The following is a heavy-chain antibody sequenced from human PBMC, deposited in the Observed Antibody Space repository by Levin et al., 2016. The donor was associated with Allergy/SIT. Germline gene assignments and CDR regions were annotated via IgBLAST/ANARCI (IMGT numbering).Heavy chain of an antibody. Sequence: LSLTCAASGFTFDDYGMSWVRQAPGKGLEWVSGINWNGGSTGYADSVKGRFTISRDNAKNSLYLQMNSLRAEDTALYYCARGGYFGSGSLSMDVWGQGTTVTVSS. J-gene: IGHJ6*02. D-gene: IGHD3-10*01. V-gene: IGHV3-20*04. CDR3: ARGGYFGSGSLSMDV. CDR1: GFTFDDYG. CDR2: INWNGGST.